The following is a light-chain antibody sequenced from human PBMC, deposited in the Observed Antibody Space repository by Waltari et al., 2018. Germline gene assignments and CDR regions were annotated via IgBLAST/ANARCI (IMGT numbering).Light chain of an antibody. Sequence: DIQLTQSPSSLSASVGASVSITCRSSQNIHTYLNWYQQIPGKAPRLLISAASNLQSGVPSRFSGSGSGTDFTLTVTSLHPEDFAAYYCQQSYGSPPTFGPGTKIHIK. CDR1: QNIHTY. CDR3: QQSYGSPPT. J-gene: IGKJ3*01. CDR2: AAS. V-gene: IGKV1-39*01.